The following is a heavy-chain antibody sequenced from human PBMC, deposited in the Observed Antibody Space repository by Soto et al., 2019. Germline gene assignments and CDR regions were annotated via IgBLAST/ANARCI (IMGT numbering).Heavy chain of an antibody. D-gene: IGHD2-15*01. Sequence: SETLSLTCTVSGGSISSSSYYWGWIRQPPGKGLEWIGSIYYSGSTYYNPSLKSRVTISVDTSKNQFSLKLSSVTAADTAVYYCARRGWYCSGGSCYTDYYYGMDGWGQGTTVTVSS. CDR2: IYYSGST. V-gene: IGHV4-39*01. CDR3: ARRGWYCSGGSCYTDYYYGMDG. J-gene: IGHJ6*02. CDR1: GGSISSSSYY.